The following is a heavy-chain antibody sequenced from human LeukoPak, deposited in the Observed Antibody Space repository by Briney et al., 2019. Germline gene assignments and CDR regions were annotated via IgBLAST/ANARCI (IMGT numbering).Heavy chain of an antibody. D-gene: IGHD2-15*01. Sequence: SGGSLRLSCAASGFTFSNAWMSWVRQAPGKGLEWVCRIKSKTDGGTTDYAAPVKGRFTISRDDSKNTLYLQMNSLKTEDTAVYYCTSEAATPDYYYGMDVWGQGTTVTVSS. CDR1: GFTFSNAW. J-gene: IGHJ6*02. CDR3: TSEAATPDYYYGMDV. V-gene: IGHV3-15*01. CDR2: IKSKTDGGTT.